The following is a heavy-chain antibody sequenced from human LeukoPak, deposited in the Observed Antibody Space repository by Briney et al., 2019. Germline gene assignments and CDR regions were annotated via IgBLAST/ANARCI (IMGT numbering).Heavy chain of an antibody. D-gene: IGHD2-2*02. J-gene: IGHJ5*02. CDR3: VRGRWTGYCTSASCYSGLDP. Sequence: ASVKVSCKASGYTFTNYDINWVRQATGQGLEWMGWMNPNSGNTGYAQKFQDRVTMTRSTSISTAYMELSSLRSEDTAVYYCVRGRWTGYCTSASCYSGLDPWGQGTLVTVSS. V-gene: IGHV1-8*01. CDR1: GYTFTNYD. CDR2: MNPNSGNT.